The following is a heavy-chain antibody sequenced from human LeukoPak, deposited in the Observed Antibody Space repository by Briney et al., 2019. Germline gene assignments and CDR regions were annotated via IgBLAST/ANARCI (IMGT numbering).Heavy chain of an antibody. J-gene: IGHJ5*02. CDR3: ARDRGYSGYDAWFDP. Sequence: ASVKVSCKASGYTFTGYYMHWVRQAPGQGLEWMGWINPNSGGTNYAQKFQGRVTMTRDTSISTAYMELSRLGSDDTAVYYCARDRGYSGYDAWFDPWGQGTLVTVSS. D-gene: IGHD5-12*01. V-gene: IGHV1-2*02. CDR1: GYTFTGYY. CDR2: INPNSGGT.